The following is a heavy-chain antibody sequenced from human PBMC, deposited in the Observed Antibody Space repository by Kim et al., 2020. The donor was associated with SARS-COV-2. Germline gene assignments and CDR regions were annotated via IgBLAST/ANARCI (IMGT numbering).Heavy chain of an antibody. CDR3: AKRTRDGYDSSGWEEY. Sequence: GGSLRLSCAASGFTFSSYAMSWVRQAPGKGLEWVSAISGSGGSTYYADSVKGRFTISRDNSKNTLYLQMNSLRAEDTAVYYCAKRTRDGYDSSGWEEYWGQGTLVTVSS. J-gene: IGHJ4*02. CDR2: ISGSGGST. V-gene: IGHV3-23*01. CDR1: GFTFSSYA. D-gene: IGHD3-22*01.